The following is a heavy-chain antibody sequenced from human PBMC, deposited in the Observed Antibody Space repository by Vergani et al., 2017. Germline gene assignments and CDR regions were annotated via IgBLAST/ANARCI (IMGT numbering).Heavy chain of an antibody. CDR1: GFTFSSYW. D-gene: IGHD2-2*01. V-gene: IGHV3-7*01. Sequence: VQLVESGGGLVQPGGSLRLSCAASGFTFSSYWMSWVRQAPGKGLEWVANIKQDGSEKYYVDSVKGRFTISRDNAKNSLYLQMNSLRAEDTAVYYCARAEGLGVVVPAAIDYWGQGTLVTVSS. CDR2: IKQDGSEK. CDR3: ARAEGLGVVVPAAIDY. J-gene: IGHJ4*02.